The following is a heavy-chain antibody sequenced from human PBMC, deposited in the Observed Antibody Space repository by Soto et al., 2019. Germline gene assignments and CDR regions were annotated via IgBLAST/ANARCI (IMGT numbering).Heavy chain of an antibody. CDR3: ARSHVYGSGSYHTSIDAFDI. D-gene: IGHD3-10*01. V-gene: IGHV3-30-3*01. Sequence: GGSLRLSCAASGFTFSSYAMHWVRQAPGKGLEWVAVISYDGSNKYYADSVKGRFTISRDNSKNTLYLQMNSLRAEDTAVYYCARSHVYGSGSYHTSIDAFDIWGQGTMVTVSS. J-gene: IGHJ3*02. CDR2: ISYDGSNK. CDR1: GFTFSSYA.